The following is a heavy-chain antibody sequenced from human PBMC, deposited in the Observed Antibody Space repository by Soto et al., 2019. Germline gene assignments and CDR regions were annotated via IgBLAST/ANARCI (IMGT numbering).Heavy chain of an antibody. CDR1: GGSISSYY. CDR3: ARAFLGDYGGFDY. V-gene: IGHV4-59*01. D-gene: IGHD4-17*01. J-gene: IGHJ4*02. Sequence: SETLSLTCTVSGGSISSYYWSWIRQPPGKGLEWIGYIYYSGSTNYNPSLKSRVTISVDTSKNQFSLKLSSVTAADTAVYYCARAFLGDYGGFDYWGQGTLVTVSS. CDR2: IYYSGST.